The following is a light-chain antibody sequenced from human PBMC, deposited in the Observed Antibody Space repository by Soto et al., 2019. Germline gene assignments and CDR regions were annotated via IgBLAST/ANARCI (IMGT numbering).Light chain of an antibody. J-gene: IGKJ1*01. CDR1: QPISSW. CDR3: QHYNRYSEA. Sequence: DVQMTHSPSTLSGSVGSRFSITCRASQPISSWLAWYQKKKGKAPKLLIYKASTLKSGVPSRLRGSGDGTELTITISRMKDDDVVTYYCQHYNRYSEAFGHGTKVDIK. CDR2: KAS. V-gene: IGKV1-5*03.